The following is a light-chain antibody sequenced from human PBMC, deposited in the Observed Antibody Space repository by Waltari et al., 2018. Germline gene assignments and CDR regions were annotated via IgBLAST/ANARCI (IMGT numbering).Light chain of an antibody. CDR3: QQYYNSPLT. Sequence: DIVMTQSPDSLAVSLGERATINCKSSQSVLYSSNNKNYLAWYQQKPGQPPKFLIYWASTRESGVPDRFTGSGSGTDFTLTISSLQAEDVAVYYCQQYYNSPLTFGGGTKVEIK. CDR1: QSVLYSSNNKNY. CDR2: WAS. J-gene: IGKJ4*01. V-gene: IGKV4-1*01.